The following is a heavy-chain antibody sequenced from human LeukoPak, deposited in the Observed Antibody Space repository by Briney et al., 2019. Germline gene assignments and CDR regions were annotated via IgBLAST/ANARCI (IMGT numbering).Heavy chain of an antibody. V-gene: IGHV4-59*01. CDR3: ARGGGYASPIGY. CDR2: IYHSGST. J-gene: IGHJ4*02. Sequence: PSETLSLTCTLSGGSISTYYWSWIRQPPGKGLEWVGYIYHSGSTNYNPSLKSRVTISVDTSKNQFSLKLSSVTAADTAVYYCARGGGYASPIGYWGQGALVTVSS. D-gene: IGHD5-12*01. CDR1: GGSISTYY.